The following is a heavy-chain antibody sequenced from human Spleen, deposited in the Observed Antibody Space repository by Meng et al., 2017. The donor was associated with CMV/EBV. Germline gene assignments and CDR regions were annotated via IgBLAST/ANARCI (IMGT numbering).Heavy chain of an antibody. CDR1: GGSISSYH. D-gene: IGHD3-10*01. J-gene: IGHJ6*02. CDR3: AGSYYSPAGFFYGLDV. V-gene: IGHV4-59*01. CDR2: IYYSGST. Sequence: SETLSLTCSVYGGSISSYHWSWIRQPPGRGLEWIGNIYYSGSTNYNPSLKSRVTMSGDTSNNQFSLELSSVTAADTAVYYCAGSYYSPAGFFYGLDVWGQGATVTVSS.